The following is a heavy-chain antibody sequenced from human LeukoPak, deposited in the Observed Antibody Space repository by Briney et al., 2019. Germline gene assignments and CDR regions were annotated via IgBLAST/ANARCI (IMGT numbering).Heavy chain of an antibody. Sequence: ASVKVSCKSSGYTFIDRYMHWVRQAPGQGLEWMGWINPKSGDTNYPQKFQGRVTMTRDTSISTVYMELSSLTSDDTALYYCVTEGQYCYYLDVWGKGTTVIVSS. CDR3: VTEGQYCYYLDV. CDR1: GYTFIDRY. D-gene: IGHD2-15*01. V-gene: IGHV1-2*02. J-gene: IGHJ6*03. CDR2: INPKSGDT.